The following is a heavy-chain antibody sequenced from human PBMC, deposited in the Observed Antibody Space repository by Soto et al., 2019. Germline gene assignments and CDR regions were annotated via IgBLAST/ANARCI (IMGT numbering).Heavy chain of an antibody. CDR2: IIPIFGTA. CDR3: ARDVRDGYGHYFDY. J-gene: IGHJ4*02. Sequence: SVKVSCKASGGTFSSYAISWVRQAPGQGLEWMGGIIPIFGTANYAQKFQGRVTITADESTSTAYMELSSLRSEDTAVYYCARDVRDGYGHYFDYWGQGTLVTVSS. CDR1: GGTFSSYA. V-gene: IGHV1-69*13. D-gene: IGHD5-12*01.